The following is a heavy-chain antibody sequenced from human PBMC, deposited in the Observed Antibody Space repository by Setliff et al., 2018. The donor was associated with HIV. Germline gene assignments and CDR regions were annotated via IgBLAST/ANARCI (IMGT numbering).Heavy chain of an antibody. Sequence: SETLSLTCTASGGSISSNHYFWGWIRQPPGKGLEWIATMYYTGSTFYNPSLKSRLTMSVDTSKNQFSLRLHSVTAADTAVYYCARREGTAAAGTYYMDVWGKGTTVTVSS. J-gene: IGHJ6*03. V-gene: IGHV4-39*01. CDR2: MYYTGST. CDR1: GGSISSNHYF. D-gene: IGHD6-13*01. CDR3: ARREGTAAAGTYYMDV.